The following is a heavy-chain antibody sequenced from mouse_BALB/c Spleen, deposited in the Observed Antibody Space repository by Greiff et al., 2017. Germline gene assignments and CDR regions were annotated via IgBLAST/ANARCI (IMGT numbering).Heavy chain of an antibody. D-gene: IGHD1-1*01. V-gene: IGHV1-18*01. CDR3: ARGYYGSSYRYFDV. CDR2: INPNNGGT. CDR1: GYTFTDYN. J-gene: IGHJ1*01. Sequence: VHVKQSGPELVKPGASVKIPCKASGYTFTDYNMDWVKQSHGKSLEWIGDINPNNGGTIYNQKFKGKATLTVDKSSSTAYMELRSLTSEDTAVYYCARGYYGSSYRYFDVWGAGTTVTVSS.